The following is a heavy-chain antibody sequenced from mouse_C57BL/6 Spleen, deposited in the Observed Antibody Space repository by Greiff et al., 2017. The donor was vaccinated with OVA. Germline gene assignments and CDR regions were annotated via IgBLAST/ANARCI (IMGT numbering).Heavy chain of an antibody. D-gene: IGHD2-2*01. CDR1: GYTFTDYE. CDR3: TRRGVTTNYFDY. Sequence: VKVVESGAELVRPGASVTLSCKASGYTFTDYEMHWVKQTPVHGLEWIGAIDPETGGTAYNQKFKGKAILTADKSSSTAYMELRSLTSEDSAVYYCTRRGVTTNYFDYWGQGTTLTVSS. J-gene: IGHJ2*01. CDR2: IDPETGGT. V-gene: IGHV1-15*01.